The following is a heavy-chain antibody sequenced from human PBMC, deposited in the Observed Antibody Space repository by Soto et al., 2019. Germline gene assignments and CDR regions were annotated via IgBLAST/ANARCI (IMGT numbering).Heavy chain of an antibody. Sequence: GGSLRICCAASGFTFSIFAMSWIRQSPGKGLEWVSTISGSGGSTYYADAVKGRFTISRDNSMGTLYLQMKSLRVEDTAIYYCAKEVSLGSTVDLGYWGQGALVTVSS. D-gene: IGHD7-27*01. V-gene: IGHV3-23*01. CDR2: ISGSGGST. J-gene: IGHJ4*02. CDR3: AKEVSLGSTVDLGY. CDR1: GFTFSIFA.